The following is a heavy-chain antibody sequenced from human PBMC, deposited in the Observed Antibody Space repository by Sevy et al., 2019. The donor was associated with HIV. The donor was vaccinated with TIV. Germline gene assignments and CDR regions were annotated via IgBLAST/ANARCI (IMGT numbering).Heavy chain of an antibody. J-gene: IGHJ6*02. D-gene: IGHD2-8*02. CDR1: GFPFSSYA. CDR2: LIGGGRRT. CDR3: AKRRVQSGLSGGGANYGMDV. Sequence: GGSLRRSCAASGFPFSSYAMSWVRQAPGRGLEWVSTLIGGGRRTYYADSVTGRFNISRDNSRNTLYLQMNSLRAEDTAIYYCAKRRVQSGLSGGGANYGMDVCGRGTTVTVSS. V-gene: IGHV3-23*01.